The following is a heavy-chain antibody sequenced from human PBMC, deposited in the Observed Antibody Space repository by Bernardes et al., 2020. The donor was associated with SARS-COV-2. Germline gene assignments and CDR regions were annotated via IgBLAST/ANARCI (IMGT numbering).Heavy chain of an antibody. CDR1: GFTVSSNY. CDR2: IYSGGST. J-gene: IGHJ4*02. Sequence: GGSLRLSCAASGFTVSSNYMSWVRQAPGKGLEWVSVIYSGGSTYYADSVKGRFTISRDNSKNTLYLQMNRLRAEDTAVYHCARVSYSSGWFWDHWGQGALVTVSS. V-gene: IGHV3-66*01. D-gene: IGHD6-19*01. CDR3: ARVSYSSGWFWDH.